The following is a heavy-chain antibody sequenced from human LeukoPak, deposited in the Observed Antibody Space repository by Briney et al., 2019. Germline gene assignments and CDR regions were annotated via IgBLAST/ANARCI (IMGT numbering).Heavy chain of an antibody. CDR2: INPSGGST. V-gene: IGHV1-46*01. CDR3: ASATCGGDCYPPGDIDY. CDR1: GGTFSSYA. J-gene: IGHJ4*02. Sequence: ASVKVSCKASGGTFSSYAISWVRQAPGQGLEWMGIINPSGGSTSYAQKFQGRVTMTRDTSTSTVHMELSSLRSEDTAVYYCASATCGGDCYPPGDIDYWGQGTLVTVSS. D-gene: IGHD2-21*02.